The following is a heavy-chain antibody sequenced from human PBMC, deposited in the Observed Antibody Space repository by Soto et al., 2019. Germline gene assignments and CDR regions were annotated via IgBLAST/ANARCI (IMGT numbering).Heavy chain of an antibody. CDR3: ARHSRGSVDS. CDR1: GGSISSSSHS. J-gene: IGHJ4*02. Sequence: SETLSLTCTVSGGSISSSSHSWGWIRKPPGKGREWIGTIYYSGTTYYNPSLKSGVTISVDRSKDQFSLKLSFVTAADTAVYYCARHSRGSVDSWGQGTLVTVSS. V-gene: IGHV4-39*01. D-gene: IGHD6-19*01. CDR2: IYYSGTT.